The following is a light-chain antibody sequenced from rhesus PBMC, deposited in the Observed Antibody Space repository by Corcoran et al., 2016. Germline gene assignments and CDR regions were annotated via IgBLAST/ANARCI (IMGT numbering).Light chain of an antibody. J-gene: IGKJ4*01. CDR1: QVISKY. Sequence: DIQMTQSPSSLSASVGDTVTITCRAIQVISKYLAWYQQKPGKAPKTLFYYASTLESGGPSRFSGSGSGTHFTLTISSLQPEDFATYYCQQHNNYPLTFGGGTKVELK. V-gene: IGKV1S14*01. CDR2: YAS. CDR3: QQHNNYPLT.